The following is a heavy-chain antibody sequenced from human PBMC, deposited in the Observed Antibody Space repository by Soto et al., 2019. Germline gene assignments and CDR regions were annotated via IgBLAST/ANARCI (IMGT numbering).Heavy chain of an antibody. Sequence: QVQLRESGPGLVKPSQTLSLTCSVSGASVAGGCYYWSWVRQPPGKGLESIGYIPSRGRPFYNPSLTSRGTISADTSKNQLSLQLTSVTAADTAVYYCARDTYSGYDFGLWGQGTLVTVSS. CDR1: GASVAGGCYY. CDR3: ARDTYSGYDFGL. V-gene: IGHV4-30-4*01. J-gene: IGHJ5*02. D-gene: IGHD5-12*01. CDR2: IPSRGRP.